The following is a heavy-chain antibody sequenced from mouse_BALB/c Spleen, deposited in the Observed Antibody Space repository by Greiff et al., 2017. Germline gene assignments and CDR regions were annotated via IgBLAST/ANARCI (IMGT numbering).Heavy chain of an antibody. J-gene: IGHJ2*01. Sequence: EVQLQQSGPELVKPGASVKISCKASGYSFTGYFMNWVMQSHGKSLEWIGRINPYNGDTFYNQKFKGKATLTVDKSSSTAQMELRSLAAEDSAVYYCARERPGLLVGYRGQGTTLTVSS. D-gene: IGHD1-1*01. CDR1: GYSFTGYF. CDR3: ARERPGLLVGY. V-gene: IGHV1-20*02. CDR2: INPYNGDT.